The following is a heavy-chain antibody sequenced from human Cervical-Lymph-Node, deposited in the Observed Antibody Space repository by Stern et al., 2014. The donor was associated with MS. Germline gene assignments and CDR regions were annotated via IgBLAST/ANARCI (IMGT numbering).Heavy chain of an antibody. CDR2: FHYGGGT. Sequence: QLQLQESGPGLVKPSETLTLTCTVSGDSISNHNYHWGWIRQPPGKGLEWIGSFHYGGGTYYNPSLKSRVTLSVDMSKHQFPLNLNSVPAADTAVYYCARRGGVPYYYAVDVWGQGTTVTVSS. D-gene: IGHD4-23*01. J-gene: IGHJ6*02. CDR3: ARRGGVPYYYAVDV. CDR1: GDSISNHNYH. V-gene: IGHV4-39*01.